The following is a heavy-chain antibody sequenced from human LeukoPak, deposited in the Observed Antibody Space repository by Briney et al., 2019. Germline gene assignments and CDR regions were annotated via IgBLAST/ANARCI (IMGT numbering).Heavy chain of an antibody. CDR3: TRCLIPKYSSGWYAYYYMDV. D-gene: IGHD6-19*01. CDR1: GFTFSNYA. CDR2: IRSKAYGGTT. V-gene: IGHV3-49*04. J-gene: IGHJ6*03. Sequence: GGSLRLSCAASGFTFSNYAMSWVRQAPGKGLEWVGFIRSKAYGGTTEYAASVKGRFTISRDDSKSIAYLQMNSLKTEDTAVYYCTRCLIPKYSSGWYAYYYMDVWGKGTTVTISS.